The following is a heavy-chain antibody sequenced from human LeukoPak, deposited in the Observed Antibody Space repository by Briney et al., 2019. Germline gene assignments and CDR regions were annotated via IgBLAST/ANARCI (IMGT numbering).Heavy chain of an antibody. CDR1: GGSISSYY. J-gene: IGHJ4*02. D-gene: IGHD1-26*01. V-gene: IGHV4-59*12. Sequence: SETLSLTCTVSGGSISSYYWSWIRQPPGKGLEWIGHIYYSGSTNHNPSLKSRVTVSIDTSKNQFSLNLNSVTAADTAVYYCVIFIMGTSTTDYWGQGTLVTVSS. CDR2: IYYSGST. CDR3: VIFIMGTSTTDY.